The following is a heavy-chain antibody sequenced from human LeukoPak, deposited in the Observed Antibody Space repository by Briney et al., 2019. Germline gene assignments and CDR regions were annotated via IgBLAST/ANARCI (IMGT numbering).Heavy chain of an antibody. CDR2: IYYSGST. CDR1: GGSISSSSYY. J-gene: IGHJ3*02. D-gene: IGHD3-22*01. Sequence: SETLSLTCTVSGGSISSSSYYWGWIRQPPGKGLEWIGSIYYSGSTYYNPSLKSRVTMSVDTSRTHFSLKLSSVTAADTAVYYCATSGVYSFHAFDIWGQGTIVTVSS. V-gene: IGHV4-39*02. CDR3: ATSGVYSFHAFDI.